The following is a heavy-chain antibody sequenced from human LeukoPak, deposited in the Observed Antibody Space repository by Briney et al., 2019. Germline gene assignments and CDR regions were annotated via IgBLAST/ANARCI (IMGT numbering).Heavy chain of an antibody. V-gene: IGHV3-66*01. J-gene: IGHJ4*02. CDR2: IYSGGST. Sequence: GGSLRLSCAASGFTFSSYAMSWVRQAPGKGLKWVSVIYSGGSTYYADSVKGRFTISRDNSKNTLYLQMNSLRAEDTAVYYCARLRWYYFDYWGQGTLVTVSS. CDR3: ARLRWYYFDY. D-gene: IGHD6-13*01. CDR1: GFTFSSYA.